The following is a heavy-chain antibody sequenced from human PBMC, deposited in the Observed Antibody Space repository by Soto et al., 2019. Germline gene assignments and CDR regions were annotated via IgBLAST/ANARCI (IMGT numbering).Heavy chain of an antibody. D-gene: IGHD6-19*01. CDR2: IVPSDSYT. J-gene: IGHJ4*02. V-gene: IGHV5-10-1*03. CDR1: GYSFTSYW. CDR3: ASGVAVADALDY. Sequence: EVQLVQSGAEVKKPGESLRISCKGSGYSFTSYWISWVRQMPGKGLEWMGRIVPSDSYTNYSPSFQGHVTISADKSISTAYLQWSSLKASDTAMYYCASGVAVADALDYWGQGTLVTVSS.